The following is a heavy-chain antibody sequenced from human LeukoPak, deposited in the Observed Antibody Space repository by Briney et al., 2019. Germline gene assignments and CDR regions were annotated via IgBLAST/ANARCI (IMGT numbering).Heavy chain of an antibody. Sequence: SETLSLTCTVSGGSISSYYWSWIRQTPGKGLEWTGHIYTSGNTNYNPSLKSRVSISVDTSKNQFSLKLSSVTAADTAVYYCARHEDGGNSLFDYWGQGTLVTVSS. J-gene: IGHJ4*02. CDR1: GGSISSYY. CDR2: IYTSGNT. D-gene: IGHD4-23*01. CDR3: ARHEDGGNSLFDY. V-gene: IGHV4-4*09.